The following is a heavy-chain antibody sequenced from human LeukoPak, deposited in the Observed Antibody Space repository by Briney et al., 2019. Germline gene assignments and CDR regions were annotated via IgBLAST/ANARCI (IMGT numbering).Heavy chain of an antibody. CDR2: IGGYNGNT. CDR1: GYSFTNYG. Sequence: GASVKVSCKTPGYSFTNYGISWLRQAPGQGLEWMGWIGGYNGNTNHRLKFLDRLTMTIDTSTNTAYMELRSLISDDTAVYFCARDDYNDDLANNYFDYWGQGTLLTVSS. D-gene: IGHD4-11*01. V-gene: IGHV1-18*01. CDR3: ARDDYNDDLANNYFDY. J-gene: IGHJ4*02.